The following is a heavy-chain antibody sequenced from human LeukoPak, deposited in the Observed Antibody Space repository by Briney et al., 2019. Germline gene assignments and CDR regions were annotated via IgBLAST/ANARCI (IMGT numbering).Heavy chain of an antibody. D-gene: IGHD5-18*01. CDR3: AKDKDRGYSYGYASGSAFDI. CDR1: GFTFSSYA. V-gene: IGHV3-23*01. CDR2: ISGSGGST. J-gene: IGHJ3*02. Sequence: GGSLRLSCAASGFTFSSYAMSWVRQAPGKGLEWVSAISGSGGSTYYADSVKGRFTISRDNSKNTLYLQMNSLRAEDTAVYYCAKDKDRGYSYGYASGSAFDIWGQGTMVTVS.